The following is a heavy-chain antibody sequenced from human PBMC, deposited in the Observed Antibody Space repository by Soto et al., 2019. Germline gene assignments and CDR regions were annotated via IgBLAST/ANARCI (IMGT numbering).Heavy chain of an antibody. CDR3: AKNRRMIVAVIDAFDN. V-gene: IGHV3-30*18. J-gene: IGHJ3*02. D-gene: IGHD3-22*01. CDR2: ISFDGKKK. CDR1: GFVFSDFG. Sequence: QVQLVESGGGVVQPGRSLRLSCVGSGFVFSDFGMNWVRQAPGKGLEWVAVISFDGKKKSYADSVKGRFSISRDNSKNTVSLQINSLGAEDTAVYYCAKNRRMIVAVIDAFDNWGQGTMVTVSS.